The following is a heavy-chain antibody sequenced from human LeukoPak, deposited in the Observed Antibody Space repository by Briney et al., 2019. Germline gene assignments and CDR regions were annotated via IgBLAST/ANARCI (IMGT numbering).Heavy chain of an antibody. J-gene: IGHJ2*01. CDR3: AKTLVYRGLSTDWYFDI. V-gene: IGHV3-23*01. CDR2: ISGSGGNT. D-gene: IGHD2-2*01. Sequence: GGSLRLSCAASGFTFSSFSMNWVRQAPGKGLEWVSGISGSGGNTYYADSVKGRFTISRDNSKNTLYLQMNSLRAEDTAVYYCAKTLVYRGLSTDWYFDIWGRGTLVTVSS. CDR1: GFTFSSFS.